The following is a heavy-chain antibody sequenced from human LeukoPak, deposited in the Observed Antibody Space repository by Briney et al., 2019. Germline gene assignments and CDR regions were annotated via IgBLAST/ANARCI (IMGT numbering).Heavy chain of an antibody. CDR2: IYSGGST. J-gene: IGHJ4*02. D-gene: IGHD3-10*01. Sequence: GGSLRLSCAASGFTVSSNYMSWVRQAPGKGLEWVSVIYSGGSTYYADSVKGRFTISRDNSKNTLYLQMNSLRAEDTAVYYCARGGLWFGELDHYFDYWGQGTLVTVSS. CDR1: GFTVSSNY. CDR3: ARGGLWFGELDHYFDY. V-gene: IGHV3-53*01.